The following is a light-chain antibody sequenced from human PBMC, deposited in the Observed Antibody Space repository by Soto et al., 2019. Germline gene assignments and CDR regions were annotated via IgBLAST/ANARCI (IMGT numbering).Light chain of an antibody. CDR3: AAWDDSLNGPV. CDR1: SSNIGSNT. CDR2: SNN. Sequence: QSVLTQPPSASGTPGQRVTISCSGSSSNIGSNTVNWYQQLPGTAPKLLIYSNNQRPSGVPDRFSGSKSGTSASLAISGLQGGGEADYYCAAWDDSLNGPVFGGGTKLTVL. V-gene: IGLV1-44*01. J-gene: IGLJ3*02.